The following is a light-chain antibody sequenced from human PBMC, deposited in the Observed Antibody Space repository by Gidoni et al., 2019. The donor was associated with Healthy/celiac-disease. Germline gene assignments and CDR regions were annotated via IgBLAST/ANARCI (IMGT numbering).Light chain of an antibody. CDR3: QQYNNWPPVT. CDR2: GAS. V-gene: IGKV3-15*01. CDR1: QRVSSN. J-gene: IGKJ3*01. Sequence: EIVMTQSPATLSVSPGERATLSCRASQRVSSNLAWYQQKPGQAPRLLIYGASTRATGIPARFSGSGSGTEFTLTISSLQSEDFAVNYCQQYNNWPPVTFGPGTKVDIK.